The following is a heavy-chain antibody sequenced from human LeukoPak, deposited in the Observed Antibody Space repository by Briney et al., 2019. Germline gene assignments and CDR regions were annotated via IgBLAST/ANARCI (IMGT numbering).Heavy chain of an antibody. V-gene: IGHV1-69*13. CDR3: ARLGYCSGGSCYEGFDP. D-gene: IGHD2-15*01. CDR2: IIPIFGTA. CDR1: GGTFSSYA. Sequence: ASVKVSCKASGGTFSSYAINWVRQAPGQGLEWMGGIIPIFGTANYAQKFQGRVTITADESTSTAYMELSSLRSEDTAVYYCARLGYCSGGSCYEGFDPWGQGTLVTVSS. J-gene: IGHJ5*02.